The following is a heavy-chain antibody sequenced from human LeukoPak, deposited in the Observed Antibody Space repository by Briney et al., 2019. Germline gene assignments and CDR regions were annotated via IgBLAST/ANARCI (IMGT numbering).Heavy chain of an antibody. CDR1: GFTFSSYS. CDR2: ISSSSSYI. D-gene: IGHD6-19*01. V-gene: IGHV3-21*01. J-gene: IGHJ4*02. CDR3: ARKRGGNSNGWFFDY. Sequence: GGSLRLSCAASGFTFSSYSMNWVRQAPGKGLEWVSSISSSSSYIYYADSVKGRFTISRDNAKNSLYLQMNSLRAEDTAVYYCARKRGGNSNGWFFDYWGQGTLVTVSS.